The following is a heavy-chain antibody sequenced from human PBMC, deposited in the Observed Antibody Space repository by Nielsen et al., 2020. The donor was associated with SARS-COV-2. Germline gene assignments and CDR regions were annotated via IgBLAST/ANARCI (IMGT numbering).Heavy chain of an antibody. J-gene: IGHJ6*03. CDR2: NIPIFGTA. D-gene: IGHD1-7*01. CDR3: AGVWNYDFNYYYMDV. Sequence: SVKVSCKASGGTFSSYAISWVRQAPGQGLEWMGGNIPIFGTANYAQKFQGRVTITADESTSTAYMELSSLRSEDTAVYYCAGVWNYDFNYYYMDVWGKGTTVTVSS. V-gene: IGHV1-69*13. CDR1: GGTFSSYA.